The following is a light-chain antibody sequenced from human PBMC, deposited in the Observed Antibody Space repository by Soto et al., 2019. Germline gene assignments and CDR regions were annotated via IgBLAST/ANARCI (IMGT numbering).Light chain of an antibody. CDR2: DAS. V-gene: IGKV1-5*01. CDR1: QSVSTW. CDR3: QQYNSYWT. Sequence: TLAASGGDSVTVNCQAIQSVSTWFAWYQHKQGHALKLLISDASSFESGVPSRCSGSGSGIEFTLTISSLQPDDFATYYCQQYNSYWTFGQGTKVDI. J-gene: IGKJ1*01.